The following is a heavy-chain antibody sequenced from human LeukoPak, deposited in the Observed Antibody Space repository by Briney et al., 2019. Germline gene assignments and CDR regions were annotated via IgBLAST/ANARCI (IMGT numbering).Heavy chain of an antibody. J-gene: IGHJ6*02. D-gene: IGHD6-13*01. CDR1: GYTFTGYY. CDR3: ARDGYSSSWHATGRIYYYGMDV. V-gene: IGHV1-2*02. Sequence: GASVKVSCKASGYTFTGYYMHWVRQAPGQGLEWMGWINPNSGGTNYAQKFQGRVTMTRDTSISTAYMELSRLRSDDTAVYYCARDGYSSSWHATGRIYYYGMDVWGQGTTVTVSS. CDR2: INPNSGGT.